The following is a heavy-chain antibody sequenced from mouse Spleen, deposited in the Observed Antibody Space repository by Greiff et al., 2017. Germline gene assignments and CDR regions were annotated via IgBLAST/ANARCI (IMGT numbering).Heavy chain of an antibody. CDR2: ISYDGSN. J-gene: IGHJ4*01. Sequence: EVKLEESGPGLVKPSQSLSLTCSVTGYSITSGYYWNWIRQFPGNKLEWMGYISYDGSNNYNPSLKNRISITRDTSKNQFFLKLNSVTTEDTATYYCARGISFYAMDYWGQGTSVTVSS. CDR1: GYSITSGYY. CDR3: ARGISFYAMDY. V-gene: IGHV3-6*01.